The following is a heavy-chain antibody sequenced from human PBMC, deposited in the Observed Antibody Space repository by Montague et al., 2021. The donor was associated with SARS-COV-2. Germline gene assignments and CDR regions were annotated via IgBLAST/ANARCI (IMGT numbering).Heavy chain of an antibody. CDR2: FYTTGST. D-gene: IGHD6-19*01. CDR3: TRTTDDSALAATF. J-gene: IGHJ4*02. CDR1: GGSISSYY. Sequence: SETLSLTCTVSGGSISSYYWSWIRQPAGKGLEWIGRFYTTGSTNYNPSLKSRVTMSVDTSKNQFSLKLSSVTAADTAVYYCTRTTDDSALAATFWGQGTLVTVSS. V-gene: IGHV4-4*07.